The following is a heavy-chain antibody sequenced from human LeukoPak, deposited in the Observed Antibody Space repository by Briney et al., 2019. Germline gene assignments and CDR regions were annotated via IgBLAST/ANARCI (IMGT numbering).Heavy chain of an antibody. V-gene: IGHV1-2*02. CDR3: ARGGGWSYYYYYMDV. J-gene: IGHJ6*03. CDR1: GYTFTGYY. Sequence: ASVKVSCKASGYTFTGYYMHWVRQAPGQGLEWMGWINPNSGGTNYAQKFQGRVTMTRDTSISTAYMELSRLRSDDTAVYYYARGGGWSYYYYYMDVWGKGTTVTVSS. CDR2: INPNSGGT. D-gene: IGHD6-19*01.